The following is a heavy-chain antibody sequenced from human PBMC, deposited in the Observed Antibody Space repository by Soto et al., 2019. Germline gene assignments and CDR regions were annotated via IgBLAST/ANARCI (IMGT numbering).Heavy chain of an antibody. CDR3: ASVRGGYYFAMDV. CDR1: GGSISSSNW. J-gene: IGHJ6*02. D-gene: IGHD3-10*02. CDR2: IYHSGST. Sequence: QVQLQESGPGLVKPSGTLSLTCAVSGGSISSSNWWSWVRQPPGKGLEWIGEIYHSGSTNYHPSLTSRVTISVDKAKNQFSLKLRSVTAADTAVYYCASVRGGYYFAMDVWGQGTTVTVS. V-gene: IGHV4-4*02.